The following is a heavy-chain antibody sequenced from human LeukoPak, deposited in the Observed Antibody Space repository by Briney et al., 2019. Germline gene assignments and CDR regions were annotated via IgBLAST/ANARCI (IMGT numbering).Heavy chain of an antibody. Sequence: PGGSLRLSCGASGFNFRTYGMHWVRQTPDKGLEWVAFISSDGSNENYADSVKGRFTISRDNSKNTLYLRMNNLTPDDTGVYYCAKGLGTGTSYGNWLDTWGQGTLVTVSS. J-gene: IGHJ5*02. V-gene: IGHV3-30*18. CDR1: GFNFRTYG. CDR3: AKGLGTGTSYGNWLDT. D-gene: IGHD2-8*02. CDR2: ISSDGSNE.